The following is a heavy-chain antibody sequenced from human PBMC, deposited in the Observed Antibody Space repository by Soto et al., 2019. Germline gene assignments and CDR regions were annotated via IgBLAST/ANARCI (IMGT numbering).Heavy chain of an antibody. Sequence: GSLRLSCAASGFTVSSDYMTWVRQAPGKGLEWVSVIYSGGRTYYADSVKGRFTISRDNSKNTLYLQMNSLRAEDTAVYYCARGIPRGYSYGSYYFDYWGQGTLVTVSS. CDR1: GFTVSSDY. CDR2: IYSGGRT. CDR3: ARGIPRGYSYGSYYFDY. V-gene: IGHV3-53*01. J-gene: IGHJ4*02. D-gene: IGHD5-18*01.